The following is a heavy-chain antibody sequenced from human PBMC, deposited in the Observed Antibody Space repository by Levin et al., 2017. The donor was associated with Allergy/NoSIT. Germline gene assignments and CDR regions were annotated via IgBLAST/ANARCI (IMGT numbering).Heavy chain of an antibody. CDR2: MRQDGNEK. Sequence: ASVKVSCAASGFTFSNYWMSWVRQAPGKGLEWVANMRQDGNEKYYVDSVKGRFTISRDNAKNSLYLQMNSLRAEDTAVYYCARHIAFRVFDIWGQGTMVTVSS. CDR1: GFTFSNYW. J-gene: IGHJ3*02. D-gene: IGHD2-21*01. V-gene: IGHV3-7*01. CDR3: ARHIAFRVFDI.